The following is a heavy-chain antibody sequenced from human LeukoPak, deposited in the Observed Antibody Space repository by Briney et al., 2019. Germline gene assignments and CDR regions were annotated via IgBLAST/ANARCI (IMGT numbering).Heavy chain of an antibody. CDR3: ARGIMTTVPTFDY. D-gene: IGHD4-17*01. CDR1: GGSINGYY. V-gene: IGHV4-59*01. J-gene: IGHJ4*02. Sequence: SQTLSLTCTVSGGSINGYYWSWIRQPPGKGLEWNGYVYYSASTNYSPSLKSRVTISVDTSKKQFSLRLSSVTAAETAVYYCARGIMTTVPTFDYWGQGTLVTVSS. CDR2: VYYSAST.